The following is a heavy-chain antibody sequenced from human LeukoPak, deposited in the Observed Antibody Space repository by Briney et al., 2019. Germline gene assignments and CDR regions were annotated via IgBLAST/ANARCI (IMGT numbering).Heavy chain of an antibody. D-gene: IGHD6-19*01. CDR3: TTSSGWGYFDY. Sequence: GGSLRLSCTASGFTFGDYAMSWVRQAPGKGLEWVGFIRSKAYGGTTEYAASVKGRFTISRDDSKGIAYLQMNSLKTEDTAVYYCTTSSGWGYFDYWGQGTLVTVSS. CDR1: GFTFGDYA. V-gene: IGHV3-49*04. J-gene: IGHJ4*02. CDR2: IRSKAYGGTT.